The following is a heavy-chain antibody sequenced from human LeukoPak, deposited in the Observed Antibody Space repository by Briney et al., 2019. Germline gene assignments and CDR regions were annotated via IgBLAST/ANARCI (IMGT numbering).Heavy chain of an antibody. CDR3: ARDVRDSSGFYLRAFDY. D-gene: IGHD3-22*01. V-gene: IGHV1-8*01. J-gene: IGHJ4*02. CDR2: MNPDTGNT. CDR1: GYTFTSYD. Sequence: ASVKVSCKASGYTFTSYDINWVRQATGQGLEWMGWMNPDTGNTGYAQKFQGRVTMTRNTSISTAYMELSSLRSEDTAVYYCARDVRDSSGFYLRAFDYWGQGTLVTVSS.